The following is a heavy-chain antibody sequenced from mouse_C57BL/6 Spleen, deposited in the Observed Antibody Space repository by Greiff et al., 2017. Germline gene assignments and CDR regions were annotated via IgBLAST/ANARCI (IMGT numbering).Heavy chain of an antibody. CDR2: IHPNSGST. V-gene: IGHV1-64*01. CDR3: AIITTVVVNGYFDV. D-gene: IGHD1-1*01. CDR1: GYTFTSYW. Sequence: QVQLQQPGAELVKPGASVKLSCKASGYTFTSYWMHWVKQRPGQGLEWIGMIHPNSGSTNYNEKFKSKATLTVDKSSSTAYMQLSSLTSEDSAVYYCAIITTVVVNGYFDVWGTGTTVTVSS. J-gene: IGHJ1*03.